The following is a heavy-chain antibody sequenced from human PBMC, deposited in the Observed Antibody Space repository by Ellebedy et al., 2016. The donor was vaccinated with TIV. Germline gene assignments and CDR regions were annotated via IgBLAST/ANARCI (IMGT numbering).Heavy chain of an antibody. CDR1: GGSISSSSYY. CDR3: VKDLSNTGSYIRPFDY. CDR2: ISYSGST. V-gene: IGHV4-39*01. J-gene: IGHJ4*02. D-gene: IGHD2-2*02. Sequence: MPSETLSLTCTVSGGSISSSSYYWGWIRQPPGKGLEWIGGISYSGSTYYNPSLKSRVTISVDTSKNQFSLKLISVTAADTAVYYCVKDLSNTGSYIRPFDYWGQGTLVTVSS.